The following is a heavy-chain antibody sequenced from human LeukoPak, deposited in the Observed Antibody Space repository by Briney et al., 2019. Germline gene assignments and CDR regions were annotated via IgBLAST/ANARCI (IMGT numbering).Heavy chain of an antibody. J-gene: IGHJ4*02. CDR3: AKGKGFMATVSFDY. Sequence: GGSLRLSCPASGFTFNSYAMTWVCQAPGKGLEWVSGISGSGSTTYYADSVKGRFTISRDNSKNTLYLQMNSLRAEDTAVYYCAKGKGFMATVSFDYWGQGTLVTVSS. V-gene: IGHV3-23*01. CDR1: GFTFNSYA. CDR2: ISGSGSTT. D-gene: IGHD5-24*01.